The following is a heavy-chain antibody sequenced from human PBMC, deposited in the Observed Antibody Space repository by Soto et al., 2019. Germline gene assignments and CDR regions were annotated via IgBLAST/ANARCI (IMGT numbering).Heavy chain of an antibody. Sequence: EVQLVESGGGFIYPGGSLRLSCAASGLTISNAWMNWVRQAPGKGLEWVGRIKTNTEGGTTDYAAAVTGRFTVSRDDPKNTLYLQMNSLKSEDTAVYYCTTGSVEGVWGQGTTVTVSS. CDR2: IKTNTEGGTT. CDR1: GLTISNAW. J-gene: IGHJ6*02. CDR3: TTGSVEGV. V-gene: IGHV3-15*07. D-gene: IGHD2-15*01.